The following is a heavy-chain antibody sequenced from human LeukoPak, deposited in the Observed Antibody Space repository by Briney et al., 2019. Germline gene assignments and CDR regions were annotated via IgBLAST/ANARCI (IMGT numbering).Heavy chain of an antibody. J-gene: IGHJ5*02. Sequence: GGSLRLSCAASGFTFSSYNMNWVRQAPGKGLEWVSSISSSSSYIYYADSVKGRFTISRGNAKNSLYLQMNSLRVEDTAVYYCAREYSGNYYAGVTWFDPWGQGTLVTVSS. CDR1: GFTFSSYN. CDR2: ISSSSSYI. V-gene: IGHV3-21*01. CDR3: AREYSGNYYAGVTWFDP. D-gene: IGHD1-26*01.